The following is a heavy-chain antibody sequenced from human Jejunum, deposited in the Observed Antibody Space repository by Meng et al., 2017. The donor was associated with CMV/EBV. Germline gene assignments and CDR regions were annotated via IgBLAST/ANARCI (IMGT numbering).Heavy chain of an antibody. J-gene: IGHJ4*02. CDR1: EFIFNNYG. Sequence: SEFIFNNYGIHWLRQAPGKGLEWVANIKQAGSETNYVDSVKGRFTISRDDAKNSLYLQMDSLRGEDTAVYYCAREGVVGATDFDYWGQGTLVTVSS. CDR3: AREGVVGATDFDY. V-gene: IGHV3-7*01. CDR2: IKQAGSET. D-gene: IGHD1-26*01.